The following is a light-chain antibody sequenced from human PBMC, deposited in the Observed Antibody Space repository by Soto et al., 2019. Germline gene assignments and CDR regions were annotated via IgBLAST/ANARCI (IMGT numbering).Light chain of an antibody. CDR3: MQGTHWPPR. CDR1: ESLEYSVETPY. V-gene: IGKV2-30*01. CDR2: HVS. J-gene: IGKJ4*01. Sequence: EVGMIQPQFSLPLPLGKRPSISCGFSESLEYSVETPYLNWFQKRPGQSPRRLIYHVSKRDSGVPDRFSGSGSGTDFTLKISRVEAEDVGVYYCMQGTHWPPRFGAGTKVEIK.